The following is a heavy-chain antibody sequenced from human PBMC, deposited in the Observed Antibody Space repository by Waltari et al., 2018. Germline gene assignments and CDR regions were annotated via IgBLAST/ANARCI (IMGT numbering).Heavy chain of an antibody. CDR2: ISSSGSSI. CDR1: GFSFSSDE. Sequence: EVHLVESGGGLVQPGGSRRLSCAASGFSFSSDEMNGVRQAPGKGLEGVAYISSSGSSIYYADSVKGRFTVSRDNAKNSVYLQMSSLRAGDTSVYYCAKVGATMDFDHWGQGTLVTVSS. CDR3: AKVGATMDFDH. J-gene: IGHJ4*02. D-gene: IGHD3-10*01. V-gene: IGHV3-48*03.